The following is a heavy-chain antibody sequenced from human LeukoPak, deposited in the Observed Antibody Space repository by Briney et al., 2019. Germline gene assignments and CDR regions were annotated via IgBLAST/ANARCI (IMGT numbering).Heavy chain of an antibody. D-gene: IGHD4-23*01. CDR1: GFTFSSSG. CDR2: ITLSSTTI. CDR3: ARDREYYGGNEVPPNWFDP. V-gene: IGHV3-48*04. J-gene: IGHJ5*02. Sequence: GGSLRLSCAASGFTFSSSGMNWVRQAPGKGLEWVSHITLSSTTIYYADSVKGRFTISRDNAKNSLYLQMNSLRAEDTAVYYCARDREYYGGNEVPPNWFDPWGQGTLVTVSS.